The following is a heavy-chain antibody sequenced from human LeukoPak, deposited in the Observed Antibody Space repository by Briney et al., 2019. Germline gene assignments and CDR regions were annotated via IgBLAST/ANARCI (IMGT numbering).Heavy chain of an antibody. CDR1: GYTFTSYY. CDR2: INPSGGST. V-gene: IGHV1-46*01. D-gene: IGHD3-22*01. J-gene: IGHJ4*02. CDR3: ASGWASDAYDGSPGDY. Sequence: ASVKVSCKASGYTFTSYYMHWVRQAPGQGLEWMGIINPSGGSTSYAQKFQGRVTMTRDTSTSTVYMELSSLRSEDTAVYYCASGWASDAYDGSPGDYWGQGTLVTVSS.